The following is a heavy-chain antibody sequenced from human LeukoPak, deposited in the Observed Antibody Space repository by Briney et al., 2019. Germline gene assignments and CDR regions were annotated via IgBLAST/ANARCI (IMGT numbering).Heavy chain of an antibody. CDR1: GGSISSYY. Sequence: PSETLSLTCTVSGGSISSYYWSWILQPAGKGLEWIGRIYTSGSTNYNPSLKSRVTMSVDTSKNQFSLKLSSVTAADTAVYYCARDMRGISGTMIVVAPPAFDIWGQGTMVTVSS. J-gene: IGHJ3*02. D-gene: IGHD3-22*01. CDR2: IYTSGST. V-gene: IGHV4-4*07. CDR3: ARDMRGISGTMIVVAPPAFDI.